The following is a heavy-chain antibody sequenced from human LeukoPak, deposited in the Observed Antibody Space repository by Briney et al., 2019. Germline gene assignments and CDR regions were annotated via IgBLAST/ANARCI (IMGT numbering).Heavy chain of an antibody. J-gene: IGHJ4*02. Sequence: PSETLSLTCTVSGGSISSYYWSWIRQPPGKGLEWIGYIYYSGSTNYNPSLKSRVTISIDTSKNQFSLKLSSVTAADTAVYYCARENFDQVFDYWGQGTLVTVSS. CDR2: IYYSGST. CDR1: GGSISSYY. V-gene: IGHV4-59*01. D-gene: IGHD3-9*01. CDR3: ARENFDQVFDY.